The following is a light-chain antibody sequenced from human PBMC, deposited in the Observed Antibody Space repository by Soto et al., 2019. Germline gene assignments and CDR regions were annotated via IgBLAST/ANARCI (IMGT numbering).Light chain of an antibody. Sequence: DTLLTQSPCTLSLSPGERSTPSWRASQTLRGRYLAWYQQKPGQAPRLLIYGASTRATGIPDRFSGSGSGTDFTLPISRLEHEDFAVYYCQQYDTSPRTFGQGTKVDIK. J-gene: IGKJ1*01. CDR3: QQYDTSPRT. V-gene: IGKV3-20*01. CDR2: GAS. CDR1: QTLRGRY.